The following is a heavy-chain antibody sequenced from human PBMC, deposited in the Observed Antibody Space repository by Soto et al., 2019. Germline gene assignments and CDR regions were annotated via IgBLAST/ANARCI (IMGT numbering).Heavy chain of an antibody. CDR3: ARDEVAGTIDY. CDR1: GYTFTSYG. J-gene: IGHJ4*02. V-gene: IGHV1-18*01. D-gene: IGHD6-19*01. CDR2: ISAYNGNT. Sequence: ASVKVSFKASGYTFTSYGISWVRQAPGQGLEWMGWISAYNGNTNYAQKLQGRVTMTTDTSTSTAYMEPRSLRSDDTAVYYCARDEVAGTIDYWGQGTLVTVSS.